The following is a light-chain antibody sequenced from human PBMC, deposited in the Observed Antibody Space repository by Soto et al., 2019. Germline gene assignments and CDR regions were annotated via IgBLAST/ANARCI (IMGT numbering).Light chain of an antibody. J-gene: IGKJ4*01. CDR1: QSVGNY. V-gene: IGKV3-15*01. CDR2: GAS. CDR3: QQYLGWPPKLT. Sequence: EIVMTQSPATVSVSPGQTIILTCRASQSVGNYLGWYQQKPGQAPRLVLFGASTRATGVPDRFSGHGFGTEFTLTISSLQSEDFAVYYCQQYLGWPPKLTFGGGTKVEMK.